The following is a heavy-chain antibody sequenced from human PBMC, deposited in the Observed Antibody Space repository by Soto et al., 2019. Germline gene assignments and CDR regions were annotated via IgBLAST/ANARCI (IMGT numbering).Heavy chain of an antibody. CDR3: AKSPTSTSPRVDS. CDR1: GFTFKNYA. J-gene: IGHJ4*02. CDR2: ISGRGDST. D-gene: IGHD2-2*01. V-gene: IGHV3-23*01. Sequence: GGALRLSCAASGFTFKNYAMTWVRPAPGKGLEWVSGISGRGDSTFYVNSVKGRFTISRDNSKNTLFLQVNSLRVEDTAVYYCAKSPTSTSPRVDSWGQGTLVTVSS.